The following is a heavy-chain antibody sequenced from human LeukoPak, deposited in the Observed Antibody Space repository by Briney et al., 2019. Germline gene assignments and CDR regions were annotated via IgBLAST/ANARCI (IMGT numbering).Heavy chain of an antibody. CDR2: MNPNSGNT. V-gene: IGHV1-8*01. J-gene: IGHJ4*02. D-gene: IGHD1-26*01. Sequence: ASVKVSCKASGYTFTSYDINWVRQATGQGLEWMGWMNPNSGNTGYAQKFQGRVTMTRDTSISTAYMELSRLRSDDTAVYYCASTKWELLPGNLDYWGQGTLVTVSS. CDR3: ASTKWELLPGNLDY. CDR1: GYTFTSYD.